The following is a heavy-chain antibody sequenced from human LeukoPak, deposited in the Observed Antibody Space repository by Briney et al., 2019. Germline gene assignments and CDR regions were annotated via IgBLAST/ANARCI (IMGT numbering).Heavy chain of an antibody. D-gene: IGHD2-15*01. Sequence: QPGGSLRLSCAASGFTFSSYAMSWVRQAPGKGLEWASAISGSDYSTYYADSVKGRFTISRDNSKNTLYLQMNSLRAEDTAVYYCAKDPVYCSGGSCYSRGPMNAFDIWGQGTMVTVSS. V-gene: IGHV3-23*01. CDR1: GFTFSSYA. J-gene: IGHJ3*02. CDR3: AKDPVYCSGGSCYSRGPMNAFDI. CDR2: ISGSDYST.